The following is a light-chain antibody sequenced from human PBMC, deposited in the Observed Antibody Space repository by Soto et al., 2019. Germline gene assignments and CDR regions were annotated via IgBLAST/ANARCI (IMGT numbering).Light chain of an antibody. J-gene: IGKJ1*01. CDR3: QQYNSYSPTWT. CDR2: DAS. V-gene: IGKV1-5*01. CDR1: QSISSW. Sequence: DIQMTQSPSTLSASVGDRVTITCRASQSISSWLAWYQQKPGKAPKLLIYDASSLGSGVPSRFSGSGSGTEFTLTISSLQPDDFATYYCQQYNSYSPTWTFGQGTKVEIK.